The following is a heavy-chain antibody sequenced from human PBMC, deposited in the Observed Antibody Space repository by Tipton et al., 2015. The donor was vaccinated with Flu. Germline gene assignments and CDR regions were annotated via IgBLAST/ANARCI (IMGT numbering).Heavy chain of an antibody. CDR1: GGSISSYY. Sequence: TLSLTCTVSGGSISSYYWSWVRQPPGKGLEWIGYIYYSGSTNYNPSLKSRVTISVDTSKNQFSLNLTSVTAADTAVYYCARDPGSRMFDPWGQGTLVTASS. J-gene: IGHJ5*02. V-gene: IGHV4-59*12. CDR3: ARDPGSRMFDP. CDR2: IYYSGST. D-gene: IGHD6-13*01.